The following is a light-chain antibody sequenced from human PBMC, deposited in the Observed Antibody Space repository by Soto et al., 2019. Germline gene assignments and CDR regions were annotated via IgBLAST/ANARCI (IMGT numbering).Light chain of an antibody. CDR3: QQYNNWPLT. J-gene: IGKJ4*01. CDR1: QSVNRN. V-gene: IGKV3-15*01. CDR2: DAS. Sequence: EIVMTQSPATLSVSPGERATLSCRASQSVNRNLAWYQQKPGQTPRLLIYDASSRATGIPVRFSGSGSGTDFTLTISSLQSEDFAVYYCQQYNNWPLTFGGGTNVEIK.